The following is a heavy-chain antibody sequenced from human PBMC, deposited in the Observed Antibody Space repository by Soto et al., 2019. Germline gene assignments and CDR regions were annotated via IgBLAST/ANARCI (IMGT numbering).Heavy chain of an antibody. V-gene: IGHV3-64*01. Sequence: EVQLVESGGGLVQPGGSLRLSCAASGFTFSSYAMHWVRQAPGKGLEYVSAISSNGGSTYYANSVKGRFTISRDNSKNTLYLQMGSLRAEDMAVYYCAREERMLVAALSYWYFDLWGRGTLVTVSS. J-gene: IGHJ2*01. CDR1: GFTFSSYA. D-gene: IGHD2-15*01. CDR2: ISSNGGST. CDR3: AREERMLVAALSYWYFDL.